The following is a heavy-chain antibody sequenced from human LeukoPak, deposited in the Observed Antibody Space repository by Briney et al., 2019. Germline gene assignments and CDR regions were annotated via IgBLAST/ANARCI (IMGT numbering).Heavy chain of an antibody. J-gene: IGHJ3*02. CDR1: GYTFTGYY. CDR3: ARSEVQTYYDILTGYYPPYDAFDI. V-gene: IGHV1-2*02. CDR2: INPNSGGT. Sequence: ASVKVSCKASGYTFTGYYMHWVRQAPGQGLEWMGWINPNSGGTNYAQKFQGRVTMTRDTSISTAYMELSRPRPDDTAVYYCARSEVQTYYDILTGYYPPYDAFDIWGQGTMVTVSS. D-gene: IGHD3-9*01.